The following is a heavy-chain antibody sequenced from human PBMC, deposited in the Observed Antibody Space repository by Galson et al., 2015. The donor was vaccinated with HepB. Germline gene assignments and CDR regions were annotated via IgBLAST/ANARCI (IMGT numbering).Heavy chain of an antibody. CDR1: GFTFDDYT. CDR2: ISWDGGST. CDR3: AKGGCGGDCYSYFYDY. J-gene: IGHJ4*02. Sequence: SLRLSCAASGFTFDDYTMHWVRQAPGKGLEWVSLISWDGGSTYYADSVKGRFTISGDNSKNSLYLQMNSLRTEDTALYYCAKGGCGGDCYSYFYDYWGQGTLVTVSS. D-gene: IGHD2-21*02. V-gene: IGHV3-43*01.